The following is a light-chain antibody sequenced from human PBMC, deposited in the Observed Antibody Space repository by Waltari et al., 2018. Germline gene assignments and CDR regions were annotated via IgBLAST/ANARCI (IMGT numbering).Light chain of an antibody. CDR1: RSNTGMNT. CDR2: IND. J-gene: IGLJ2*01. V-gene: IGLV1-44*01. CDR3: AAWDDSLNGVV. Sequence: QSVLTQPPTASGTPGQRVPISCSGSRSNTGMNTVSWYQQLPGPAPKLLIYINDHRPSGVPDRFSGSKSGTSASLAISGLQSEDEADYYCAAWDDSLNGVVFGGGTKLTVL.